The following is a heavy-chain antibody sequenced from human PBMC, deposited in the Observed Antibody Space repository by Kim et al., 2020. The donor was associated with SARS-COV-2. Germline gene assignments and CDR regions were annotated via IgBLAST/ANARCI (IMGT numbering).Heavy chain of an antibody. V-gene: IGHV4-4*07. J-gene: IGHJ6*02. CDR3: ARMLRSHYGMDV. D-gene: IGHD3-10*02. CDR2: FSPPDKA. CDR1: GDRVNAYS. Sequence: SETLSLTCTVSGDRVNAYSWNWIRQPAGKGLEWIGRFSPPDKADYIPSLEGRVTMSVDTSSNQLFLKLVSVTAADTGVYFCARMLRSHYGMDVWGQGTSV.